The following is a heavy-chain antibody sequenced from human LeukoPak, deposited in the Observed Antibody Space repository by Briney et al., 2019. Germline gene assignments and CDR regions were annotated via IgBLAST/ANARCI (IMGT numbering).Heavy chain of an antibody. CDR2: FDPEDGET. CDR3: ATVDTANYGMDV. Sequence: ASVKVSCKASGYTFTSYYMHWVRQAPGKGLEWMGGFDPEDGETIYAQKFQGRVTMTEDTSTDTAYMELSSLRSEDTAVYYCATVDTANYGMDVWGQGTTVTVSS. CDR1: GYTFTSYY. D-gene: IGHD5-18*01. V-gene: IGHV1-24*01. J-gene: IGHJ6*02.